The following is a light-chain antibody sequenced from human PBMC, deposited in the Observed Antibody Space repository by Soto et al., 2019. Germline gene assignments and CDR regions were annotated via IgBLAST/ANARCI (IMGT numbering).Light chain of an antibody. CDR1: QSVSSY. CDR2: DAS. J-gene: IGKJ4*01. Sequence: EIVLTQSPATVSLSPGERATLSCRASQSVSSYLAWYQQKPGQAPRLLIYDASNRATGIPDRFSGSGSGTEFTLTISSLQSEDFAVYYCQQYNSWPLTFGGGTKVDIK. CDR3: QQYNSWPLT. V-gene: IGKV3-11*01.